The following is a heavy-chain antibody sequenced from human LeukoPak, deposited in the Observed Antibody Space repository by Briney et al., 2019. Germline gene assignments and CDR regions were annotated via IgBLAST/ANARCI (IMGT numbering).Heavy chain of an antibody. D-gene: IGHD2-2*02. V-gene: IGHV1-69*04. CDR1: GGTFSSYA. Sequence: GASVKVSCKASGGTFSSYAISWVRQAPGQGLEWMGRIIPILGIANYAQKFQGRVTITADESTSTAYMELSSLRSEDTAVYYCARGRVPAAINNWFDPWGQGTLVTVSS. J-gene: IGHJ5*02. CDR3: ARGRVPAAINNWFDP. CDR2: IIPILGIA.